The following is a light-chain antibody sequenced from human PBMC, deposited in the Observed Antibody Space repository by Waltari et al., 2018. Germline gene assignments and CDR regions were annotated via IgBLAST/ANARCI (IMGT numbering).Light chain of an antibody. CDR3: AACDDNLRGV. J-gene: IGLJ2*01. V-gene: IGLV1-47*01. CDR2: NNN. CDR1: YSNIGSNY. Sequence: QSVLTQPPSASGTPGQRVTISCSGSYSNIGSNYVYWYQQLTGTAPKLLIFNNNPVPSGVPYRFSGSTSGPSASLAISGLRSEDEADYYCAACDDNLRGVFGGGTRLAVL.